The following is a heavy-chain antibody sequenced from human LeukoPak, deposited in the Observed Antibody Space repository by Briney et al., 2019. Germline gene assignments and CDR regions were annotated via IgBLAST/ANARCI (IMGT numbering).Heavy chain of an antibody. J-gene: IGHJ1*01. D-gene: IGHD4-17*01. CDR2: IYSGGST. Sequence: GGSLRLSCAASGFTVSSNYMSWVRQAPGKGLEWVSVIYSGGSTYYADSVKGRFTISRDNSKNTLYLQMKSLRAEDTAVYYCASRDFGEHPAECFQHWGRGTLVTVSS. V-gene: IGHV3-53*01. CDR3: ASRDFGEHPAECFQH. CDR1: GFTVSSNY.